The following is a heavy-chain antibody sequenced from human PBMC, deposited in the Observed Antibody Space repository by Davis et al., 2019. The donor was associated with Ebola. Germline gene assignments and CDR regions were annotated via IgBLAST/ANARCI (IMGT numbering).Heavy chain of an antibody. Sequence: MPGGSLRLSCAVYGGSFSGYYWSWIRQPPGKGLEWIGEINHSGSTNYNPSLKSRVTISVDTSKNQFSLKLSSVTAADTAVYYCARHQWLGASPYWGQGTLVTVSS. CDR1: GGSFSGYY. D-gene: IGHD6-19*01. J-gene: IGHJ4*02. CDR3: ARHQWLGASPY. CDR2: INHSGST. V-gene: IGHV4-34*01.